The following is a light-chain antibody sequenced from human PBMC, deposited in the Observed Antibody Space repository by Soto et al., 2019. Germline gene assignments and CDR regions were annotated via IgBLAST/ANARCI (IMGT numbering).Light chain of an antibody. J-gene: IGKJ2*01. V-gene: IGKV1-5*01. Sequence: DIQMTQSPSTLSASVGDRVTITCRASQSISSWLAWYQQKPGKAPNLLIHDASSLESGVPSRFSGSGSGTEFTLTISSLQPDDFATYYCQHYNSYSYTFGQGTKLEIK. CDR1: QSISSW. CDR2: DAS. CDR3: QHYNSYSYT.